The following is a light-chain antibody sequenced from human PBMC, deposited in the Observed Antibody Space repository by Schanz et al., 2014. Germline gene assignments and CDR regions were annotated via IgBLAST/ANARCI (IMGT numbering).Light chain of an antibody. CDR2: GVS. Sequence: EIVLTQSPGTLSLSPGERATLSCRASQSVSSSYLAWYQQKPGQAPRLLIYGVSSRATGIPDSFSGSGSGTDFTLTISRLEPEDFAVYYCQQYGSSPPTFGQGTKVEIK. CDR3: QQYGSSPPT. J-gene: IGKJ1*01. CDR1: QSVSSSY. V-gene: IGKV3-20*01.